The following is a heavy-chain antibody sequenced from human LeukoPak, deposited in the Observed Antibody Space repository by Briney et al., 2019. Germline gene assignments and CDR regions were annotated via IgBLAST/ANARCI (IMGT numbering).Heavy chain of an antibody. J-gene: IGHJ4*02. CDR3: ARAILPGYFDY. CDR2: IIPIFGTA. CDR1: GGTFSSYA. D-gene: IGHD3-10*01. Sequence: GASMKVSCKASGGTFSSYAISWVRQAPGQGLEWMGGIIPIFGTANYAQKFQGRVTITTGESTSTAYMELSSLRSEDTAVYYCARAILPGYFDYWGQGTPVTVSS. V-gene: IGHV1-69*05.